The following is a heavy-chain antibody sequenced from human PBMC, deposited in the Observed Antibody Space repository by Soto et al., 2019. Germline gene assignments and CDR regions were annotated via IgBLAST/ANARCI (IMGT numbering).Heavy chain of an antibody. CDR3: GGGGGGPPDS. CDR1: GFTLSNSA. V-gene: IGHV3-30-3*01. CDR2: LSFDENNK. D-gene: IGHD3-10*01. J-gene: IGHJ4*02. Sequence: QMQLVESGGAVVQPGRSLRLSCAASGFTLSNSAIHWVRQAPGKGLEWVAVLSFDENNKYYADSVKGRFTISRDNSKNLLDRQMNGLKPEATPLCCGGGGGGGPPDSWGQGTLVTVSS.